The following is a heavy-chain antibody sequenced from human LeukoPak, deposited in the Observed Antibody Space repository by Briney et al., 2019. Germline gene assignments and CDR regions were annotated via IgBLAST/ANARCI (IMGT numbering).Heavy chain of an antibody. CDR3: ARGGQWLVHFDY. J-gene: IGHJ4*02. Sequence: SETLCLTCTVSGGSISSYYWSWIRQPPGKGLEWIGEINHSGSTNYNPSLKSRVTISVDTSKNQFSLKLSSVTAADTAVYYCARGGQWLVHFDYWGQGTLVTVSS. CDR1: GGSISSYY. V-gene: IGHV4-34*01. D-gene: IGHD6-19*01. CDR2: INHSGST.